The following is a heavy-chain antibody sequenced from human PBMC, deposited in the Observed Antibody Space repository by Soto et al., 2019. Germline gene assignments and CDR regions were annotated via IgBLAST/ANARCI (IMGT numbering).Heavy chain of an antibody. D-gene: IGHD2-15*01. CDR3: ARDKDRYCSGGSCYSGAFDI. CDR2: ISYDGSNK. CDR1: GFTFSSYA. Sequence: QVQLVESGGGVVQPGRSLRLSCAASGFTFSSYAMHWVRQAPGKGLEWVAVISYDGSNKYYADSVKGRFTISRDNSKNTLYLQMNRLRAEDTAVYYCARDKDRYCSGGSCYSGAFDIWGQGTMVTVSS. J-gene: IGHJ3*02. V-gene: IGHV3-30-3*01.